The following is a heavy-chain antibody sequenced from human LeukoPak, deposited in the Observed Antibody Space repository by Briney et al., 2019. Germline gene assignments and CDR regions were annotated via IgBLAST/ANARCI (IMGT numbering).Heavy chain of an antibody. Sequence: SETLSLTCTDSGGSISSYYWSWIRQPAGKGLEWIGRIYTSGSTNYNPSLKSRVTMSVDTSKNQFSLKLSSVTAADTAVYYCARVGYNWNDYYYYYMDVWGKGTTVTVSS. D-gene: IGHD1-1*01. CDR2: IYTSGST. J-gene: IGHJ6*03. CDR3: ARVGYNWNDYYYYYMDV. V-gene: IGHV4-4*07. CDR1: GGSISSYY.